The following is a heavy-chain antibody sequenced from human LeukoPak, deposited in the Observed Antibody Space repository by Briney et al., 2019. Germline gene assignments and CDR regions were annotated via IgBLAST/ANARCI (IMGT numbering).Heavy chain of an antibody. Sequence: SETLPLPCGVSDYYNSSGYQRGWIRHPPGKGLEWIGTNYHSWRSYYNPSLRSRVIISVDTSKNQFSLKLNSVTAADTAVYYCARTLVAGPDSGDPSFDFWGQGILVTVSS. CDR3: ARTLVAGPDSGDPSFDF. V-gene: IGHV4-38-2*01. CDR2: NYHSWRS. J-gene: IGHJ4*02. CDR1: DYYNSSGYQ. D-gene: IGHD5-12*01.